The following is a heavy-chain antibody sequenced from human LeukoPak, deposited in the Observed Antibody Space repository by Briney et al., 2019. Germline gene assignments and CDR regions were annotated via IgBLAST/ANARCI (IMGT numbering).Heavy chain of an antibody. Sequence: HPGGSLRLSCAGSGFTFSTYGMHWVRQAPGKGLEWMAAISYDGSDKYYADSVKGRFTISRDNAKNTLYLQMNSLRTEDTALYYCAKDLKSIVAQGDWGQGTLVTVSS. V-gene: IGHV3-30*18. D-gene: IGHD3-22*01. CDR2: ISYDGSDK. CDR3: AKDLKSIVAQGD. J-gene: IGHJ4*02. CDR1: GFTFSTYG.